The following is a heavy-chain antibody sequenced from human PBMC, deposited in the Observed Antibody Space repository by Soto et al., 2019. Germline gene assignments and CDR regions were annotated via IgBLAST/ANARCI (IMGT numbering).Heavy chain of an antibody. CDR3: ARLGGSYAVPHIDY. Sequence: PSETLSLTCTVSGGSVSSGSYYWSWIRQPPGKGLEWIGYIYYSGTTTNYNPSLKSRVTLSVDTSKNQFSLKLSSVTAADTAVYYCARLGGSYAVPHIDYWGQGTLVTVSS. J-gene: IGHJ4*02. V-gene: IGHV4-61*01. D-gene: IGHD1-26*01. CDR2: IYYSGTTT. CDR1: GGSVSSGSYY.